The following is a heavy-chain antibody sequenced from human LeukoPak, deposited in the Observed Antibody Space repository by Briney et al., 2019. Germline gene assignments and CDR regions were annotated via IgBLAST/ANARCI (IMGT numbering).Heavy chain of an antibody. V-gene: IGHV3-21*01. CDR1: GFTFSSYI. Sequence: GGSLRLSCAASGFTFSSYIMNWARQAPGEGLEWVSSISSSSNYIYHADSVKGRFTISRDNAKNSMYLQMNSLRAEDTAVYYCARGHYYGMDVWGKGTTVTISS. J-gene: IGHJ6*04. CDR3: ARGHYYGMDV. CDR2: ISSSSNYI.